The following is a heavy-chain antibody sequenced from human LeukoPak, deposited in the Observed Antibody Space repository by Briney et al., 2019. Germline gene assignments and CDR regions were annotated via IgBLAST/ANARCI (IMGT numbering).Heavy chain of an antibody. CDR1: GGSISSYY. J-gene: IGHJ4*02. CDR3: AKHTFARPFDY. V-gene: IGHV4-59*08. Sequence: SETLSLTCTVSGGSISSYYWSWIRQPPGKGLEWIGYIYHTGDTNSNPSLKSRVTISLDTSKNQFSLRLSSVTAADTAVYYGAKHTFARPFDYWGQGTLVTVSS. CDR2: IYHTGDT. D-gene: IGHD6-6*01.